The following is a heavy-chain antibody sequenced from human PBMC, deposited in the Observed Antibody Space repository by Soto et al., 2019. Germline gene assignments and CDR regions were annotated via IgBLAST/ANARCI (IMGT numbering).Heavy chain of an antibody. D-gene: IGHD6-19*01. Sequence: QVQLVQSGAEVKKPGASVKVSCKASGYTFTDYYMHWVRQAPGQGLEWMGWINPNSCGTNYAQKFQGRVTMTRDTSISTAYMELNRLRSDDTAVYYCARDQSPSSGWPGMDVWGQGTTVTVSS. V-gene: IGHV1-2*02. CDR3: ARDQSPSSGWPGMDV. CDR2: INPNSCGT. J-gene: IGHJ6*01. CDR1: GYTFTDYY.